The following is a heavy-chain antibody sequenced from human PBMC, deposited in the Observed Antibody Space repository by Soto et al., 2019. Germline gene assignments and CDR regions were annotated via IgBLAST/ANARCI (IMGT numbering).Heavy chain of an antibody. J-gene: IGHJ6*02. CDR3: ARAIYGYYYGMDV. CDR1: GGSISSYY. V-gene: IGHV4-59*01. D-gene: IGHD3-3*01. Sequence: PSETLSLTCTVSGGSISSYYWSWIRQPPGKGLEWIGYIYYSGSTNYNPSLKSRVTISVDTSKNQFSLKLSSVTAADTAVYYCARAIYGYYYGMDVWGLGTTVTVSS. CDR2: IYYSGST.